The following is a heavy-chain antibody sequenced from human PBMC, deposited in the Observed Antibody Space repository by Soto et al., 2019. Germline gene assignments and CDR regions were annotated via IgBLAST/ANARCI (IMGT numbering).Heavy chain of an antibody. CDR2: INPSGGST. V-gene: IGHV1-46*03. CDR1: GYTFTSYY. Sequence: QVPLVQSGAEVKKPGASVKVSCKASGYTFTSYYMHWVRQAPGQGLERMGLINPSGGSTSYAQKLQGRVTMTRDTSTSTVYMELSSLRSEDTAVYYCARGICSGGSCYSVVLDYWGQGTLVTVSS. D-gene: IGHD2-15*01. CDR3: ARGICSGGSCYSVVLDY. J-gene: IGHJ4*02.